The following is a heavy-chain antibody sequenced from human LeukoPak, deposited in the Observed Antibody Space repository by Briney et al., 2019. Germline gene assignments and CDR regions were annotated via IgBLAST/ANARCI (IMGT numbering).Heavy chain of an antibody. CDR1: GGSISSFY. CDR2: TYYSGST. CDR3: AGGDQGNWYFDL. D-gene: IGHD2-2*01. V-gene: IGHV4-59*01. J-gene: IGHJ2*01. Sequence: SETLSFTGTVSGGSISSFYWSWIRQPPGQGLEWIGNTYYSGSTNYNPSLKSRITITVDSTKNQFSLKLSPVTAADTAVYCAGGDQGNWYFDLWGRGTLVTVSS.